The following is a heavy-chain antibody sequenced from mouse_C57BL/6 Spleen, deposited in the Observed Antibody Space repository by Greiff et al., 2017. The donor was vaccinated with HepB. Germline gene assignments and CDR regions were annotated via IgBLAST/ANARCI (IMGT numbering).Heavy chain of an antibody. V-gene: IGHV5-17*01. D-gene: IGHD1-1*01. J-gene: IGHJ1*03. CDR3: ARTGYGSSNWYFDV. Sequence: EVMLVESGGGLVKPGGSLKLSCAASGFTFSDYGMHWVRQAPEKGLEWVAYISSGSSTIYYADTVKGRFTISRDNAKNTLFLQMTSLRSEDTAMYYCARTGYGSSNWYFDVWGTGTTVTVSS. CDR2: ISSGSSTI. CDR1: GFTFSDYG.